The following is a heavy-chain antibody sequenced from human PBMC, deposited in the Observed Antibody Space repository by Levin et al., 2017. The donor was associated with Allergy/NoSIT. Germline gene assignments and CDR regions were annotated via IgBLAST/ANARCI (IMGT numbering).Heavy chain of an antibody. V-gene: IGHV3-33*01. CDR1: EFTFSSYA. CDR2: IWYDGRNK. CDR3: ARDSRGYCTNGVCSPAYYFDY. J-gene: IGHJ4*02. Sequence: RAGGSLRLSCATSEFTFSSYAMHWVRQAPGKGLEWVAVIWYDGRNKYYADSVKGRFTVSRDNFKNTVYLEMNSLRAEDTAVYYCARDSRGYCTNGVCSPAYYFDYWGQGILVTVSS. D-gene: IGHD2-8*01.